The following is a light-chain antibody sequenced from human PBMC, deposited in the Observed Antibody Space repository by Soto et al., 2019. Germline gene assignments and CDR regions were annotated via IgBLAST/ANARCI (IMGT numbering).Light chain of an antibody. CDR1: QTISSW. V-gene: IGKV1-5*03. CDR3: QHYNSYSEA. Sequence: DIQMTQSPSTLSGSVGDRVTITCRASQTISSWLAWYQQKPGKAPKLLIYKASTLKSGVPSRFSGSGSGTEFTLNISRLQPDDFGTYLCQHYNSYSEAFGQGTKVELK. J-gene: IGKJ1*01. CDR2: KAS.